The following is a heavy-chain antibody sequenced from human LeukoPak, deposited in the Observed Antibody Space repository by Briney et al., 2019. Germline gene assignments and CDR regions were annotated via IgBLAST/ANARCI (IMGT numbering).Heavy chain of an antibody. CDR2: IYSDDST. CDR1: GFTVSSNY. J-gene: IGHJ4*02. CDR3: ARVQGSGQPRWY. Sequence: PGGSLRLSCAASGFTVSSNYMSWVRQAPGKGLEWVSVIYSDDSTYYADSVKGRFTISRDNSKNTLYLQMNSLRAEDTAVYYCARVQGSGQPRWYWGQGTLVTVSS. V-gene: IGHV3-66*01. D-gene: IGHD2-15*01.